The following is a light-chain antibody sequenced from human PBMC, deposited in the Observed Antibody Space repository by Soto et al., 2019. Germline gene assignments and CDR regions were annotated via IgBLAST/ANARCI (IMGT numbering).Light chain of an antibody. V-gene: IGKV3-15*01. CDR3: QQYNNWWT. CDR1: QSVSSN. CDR2: GAS. Sequence: EIVMTQSPATLSVSPGERATLSCRASQSVSSNLAWYQQKPGQAPRLLTYGASTRATGIPARFSGSGSGTGFTLTISSLQSEDFAVYFCQQYNNWWTFGQGTKVDIK. J-gene: IGKJ1*01.